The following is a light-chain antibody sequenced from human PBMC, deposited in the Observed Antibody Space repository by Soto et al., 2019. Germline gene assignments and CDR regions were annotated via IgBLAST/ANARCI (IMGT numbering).Light chain of an antibody. Sequence: DIQMPQSPSTLSGSVGDSVPITCRASQTISSWLAWYQQKPGKAPKLLIYKASTLKSGVPSRFSGSGSGTEFTLTISSLQPDEFATYYCQHYNSYSEAFGQGNKVDIK. J-gene: IGKJ1*01. V-gene: IGKV1-5*03. CDR3: QHYNSYSEA. CDR2: KAS. CDR1: QTISSW.